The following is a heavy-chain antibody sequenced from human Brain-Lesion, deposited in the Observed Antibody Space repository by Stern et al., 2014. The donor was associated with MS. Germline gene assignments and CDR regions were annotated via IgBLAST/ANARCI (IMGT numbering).Heavy chain of an antibody. Sequence: VQLVESGAEVKKPGASVKVSCTASGYTLTGYYIHWVRQAPGQGLEWTGWFEPDTGCTKDAQEVQGRDTMRKDTYIRKGDVEVSSLTSDDTAIYYCARDQRGITIFGVVTDYYYLGMDVWGQGTTVTVPS. CDR2: FEPDTGCT. CDR3: ARDQRGITIFGVVTDYYYLGMDV. V-gene: IGHV1-2*02. J-gene: IGHJ6*02. D-gene: IGHD3-3*01. CDR1: GYTLTGYY.